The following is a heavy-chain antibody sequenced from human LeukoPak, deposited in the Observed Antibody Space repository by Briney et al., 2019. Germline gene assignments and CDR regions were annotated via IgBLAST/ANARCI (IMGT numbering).Heavy chain of an antibody. J-gene: IGHJ4*02. CDR3: ARVPHYYDSSGYPH. V-gene: IGHV4-34*01. D-gene: IGHD3-22*01. Sequence: SETLSPTCAVYGGSFSGYYWSWIRQPPGKGLEWIGEINHSGSTNYNPSLKSRVTISVDTSKNQFSLKLSSVTAADTAVYYCARVPHYYDSSGYPHWGQGTLVTVSS. CDR2: INHSGST. CDR1: GGSFSGYY.